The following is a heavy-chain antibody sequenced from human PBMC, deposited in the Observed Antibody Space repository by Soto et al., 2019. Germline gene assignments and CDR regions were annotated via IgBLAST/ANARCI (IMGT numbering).Heavy chain of an antibody. V-gene: IGHV4-59*01. CDR2: TYYSGST. D-gene: IGHD6-13*01. Sequence: PWETLSLTCTVSGGSMIAYYWNWMRQPPGKGLQWIGYTYYSGSTTYNPSLKSRVTISVDSSKNQFSLKLDSVTPADTAVYYCARVRGTAGKRYFDYWGPGTLVTVSS. CDR3: ARVRGTAGKRYFDY. CDR1: GGSMIAYY. J-gene: IGHJ4*02.